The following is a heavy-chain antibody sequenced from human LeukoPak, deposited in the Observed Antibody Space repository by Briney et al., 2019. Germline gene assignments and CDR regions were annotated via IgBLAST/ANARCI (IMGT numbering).Heavy chain of an antibody. Sequence: KAGGSLRLSCAASGLTFSSYSMNWVRQAPGKGLEWVSSIGTTSNSMYYADSLKGRFTISRDNAESSLYLQMNSLRVEDTAVYFCAREGITAMADAWNDYWGQGTLVTVSS. J-gene: IGHJ4*02. V-gene: IGHV3-21*01. CDR3: AREGITAMADAWNDY. D-gene: IGHD5-18*01. CDR1: GLTFSSYS. CDR2: IGTTSNSM.